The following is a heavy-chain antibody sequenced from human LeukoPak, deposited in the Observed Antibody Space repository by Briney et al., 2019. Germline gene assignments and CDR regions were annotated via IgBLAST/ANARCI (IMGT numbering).Heavy chain of an antibody. CDR3: AKGGYSYGFADF. CDR2: ISSDGSHN. V-gene: IGHV3-30*18. J-gene: IGHJ4*02. D-gene: IGHD5-18*01. Sequence: PGRSLRLSCAASGFTFNTYGMHWVRQTPGKGLEWVAVISSDGSHNYYADSVKGRFTISRDNSKNTPYLQMNSLRAEDTVVYYCAKGGYSYGFADFWGQGTLVTVSS. CDR1: GFTFNTYG.